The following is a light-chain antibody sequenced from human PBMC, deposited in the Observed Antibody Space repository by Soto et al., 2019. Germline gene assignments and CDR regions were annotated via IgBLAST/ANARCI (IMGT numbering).Light chain of an antibody. CDR2: DAS. Sequence: EIVLTQSPDTLSLSPGERATLSCMASQSVSSDLVWYQQKPGQAPRLLIYDASSRATGIPARFSGSGSGTDFTLTISSLEPEDFAVYYCQQRSNWPLTFGGGTKVDIK. CDR1: QSVSSD. J-gene: IGKJ4*01. CDR3: QQRSNWPLT. V-gene: IGKV3-11*01.